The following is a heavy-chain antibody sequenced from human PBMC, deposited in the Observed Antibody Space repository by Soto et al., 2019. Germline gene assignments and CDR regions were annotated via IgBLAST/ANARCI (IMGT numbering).Heavy chain of an antibody. Sequence: PSETLCLTCTVAGGSISGGGYYWSWIRQPPGKGLEWIGYIYYSGSTYYNPSLKSRVTISVDTSKNQFSLKLSSVTAADTAVYYCARFSRRPAAMFDYWGQGTLVTVSS. J-gene: IGHJ4*02. V-gene: IGHV4-30-4*01. CDR3: ARFSRRPAAMFDY. D-gene: IGHD6-25*01. CDR1: GGSISGGGYY. CDR2: IYYSGST.